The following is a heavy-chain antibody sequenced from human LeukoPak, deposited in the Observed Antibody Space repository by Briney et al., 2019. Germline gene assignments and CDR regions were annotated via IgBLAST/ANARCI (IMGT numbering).Heavy chain of an antibody. CDR2: TKPDGSAE. CDR3: ARDGGLHTNFDY. J-gene: IGHJ4*02. Sequence: GGSLRLSCATSGFTFNTFNMNWVRQAPGKGLEWVANTKPDGSAEYYADSVRGRFSTSRDNANNLLYLHMNSLGAEDTAVYYCARDGGLHTNFDYWGQGTRVTVSS. V-gene: IGHV3-7*01. CDR1: GFTFNTFN. D-gene: IGHD2-15*01.